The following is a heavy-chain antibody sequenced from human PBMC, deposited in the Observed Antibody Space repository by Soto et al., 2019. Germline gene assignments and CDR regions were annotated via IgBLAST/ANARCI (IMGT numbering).Heavy chain of an antibody. CDR3: ARTRQWARHWFDP. D-gene: IGHD1-26*01. Sequence: SLTCTVSGGSISSSSYYWGWIRQPPGKGLEWIGSIYYSGSTYYNPSLKSRVTISVDTSKNQFSLKLSSVTAADTAVYYCARTRQWARHWFDPWGQGTLVTVSS. CDR2: IYYSGST. J-gene: IGHJ5*02. CDR1: GGSISSSSYY. V-gene: IGHV4-39*01.